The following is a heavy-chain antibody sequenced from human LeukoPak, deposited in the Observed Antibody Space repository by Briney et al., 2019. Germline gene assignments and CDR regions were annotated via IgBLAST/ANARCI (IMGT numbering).Heavy chain of an antibody. J-gene: IGHJ5*02. Sequence: GASVKVSCKASGYTFTSYGISWVRQAPGQGLEWMGWISAYNGNTNYAQKLQGRVTMTTDTSTSTAYMELRSLRSDDTAVYYCARRATYYYGSSNWFDPWGQGTLVPVSS. CDR1: GYTFTSYG. CDR3: ARRATYYYGSSNWFDP. V-gene: IGHV1-18*01. CDR2: ISAYNGNT. D-gene: IGHD3-10*01.